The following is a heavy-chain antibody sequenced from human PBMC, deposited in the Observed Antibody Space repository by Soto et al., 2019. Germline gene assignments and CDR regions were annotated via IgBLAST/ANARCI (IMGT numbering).Heavy chain of an antibody. J-gene: IGHJ6*02. Sequence: GGYLRLSCAASGFTFSDYYMSWFRQAPGKGLECVSYISSSSSYTNYADSVKGRFTISRDNAKNSLYLQMNSLRAEDTAVYYCARAPHKYCSSTSCSYYYYYGMDVWGQGTSVTVSS. V-gene: IGHV3-11*05. CDR2: ISSSSSYT. CDR1: GFTFSDYY. CDR3: ARAPHKYCSSTSCSYYYYYGMDV. D-gene: IGHD2-2*01.